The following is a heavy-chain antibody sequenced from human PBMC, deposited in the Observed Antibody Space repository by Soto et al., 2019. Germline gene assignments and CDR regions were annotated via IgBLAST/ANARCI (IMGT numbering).Heavy chain of an antibody. Sequence: SETLSLTCTVSGGSISSGGYYWSWIRQHPGKGLEWIGYIYYSGSTYYNPSLKSRVTISVDTSKNQFSLKLSSVTAADTAVYYCARGTYGSGSFFHYYYYYLDVWGKGTTVTVSS. V-gene: IGHV4-31*03. J-gene: IGHJ6*03. D-gene: IGHD3-10*01. CDR2: IYYSGST. CDR1: GGSISSGGYY. CDR3: ARGTYGSGSFFHYYYYYLDV.